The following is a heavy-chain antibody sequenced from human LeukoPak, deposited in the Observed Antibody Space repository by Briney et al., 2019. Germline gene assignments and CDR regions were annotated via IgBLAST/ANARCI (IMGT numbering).Heavy chain of an antibody. Sequence: PSQALSLTCTVSGGSISSGSYYWSWIRQPAGKGLEWIGRIYTTGSTNYNPSLKSRVTISVDTSKNQFSLKLSSVTAADTAVYYCARVSFGSGYYNYMDVWGKGTTVTVSS. CDR3: ARVSFGSGYYNYMDV. D-gene: IGHD3-10*01. CDR1: GGSISSGSYY. J-gene: IGHJ6*03. V-gene: IGHV4-61*02. CDR2: IYTTGST.